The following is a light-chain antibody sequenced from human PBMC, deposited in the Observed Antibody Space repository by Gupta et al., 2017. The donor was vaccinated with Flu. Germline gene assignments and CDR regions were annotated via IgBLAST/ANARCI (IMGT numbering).Light chain of an antibody. V-gene: IGKV1-39*01. CDR2: AAS. J-gene: IGKJ2*03. CDR3: QGSDSSSYS. CDR1: QSMSNY. Sequence: DIQLTQSPSSLSASVGDRVTITCRASQSMSNYLNWYQERPGTAPQLLIYAASGLQSGVPSRFSGSGSGTDFTLTISMLQPEDLATYYCQGSDSSSYSLGQGTKVELK.